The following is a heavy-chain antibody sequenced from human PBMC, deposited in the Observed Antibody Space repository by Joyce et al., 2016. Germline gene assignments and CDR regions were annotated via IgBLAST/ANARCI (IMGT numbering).Heavy chain of an antibody. CDR1: GFTFGNYG. CDR2: ISSKSGYM. J-gene: IGHJ4*02. D-gene: IGHD1-26*01. V-gene: IGHV3-48*02. CDR3: ARDVGRGLWDY. Sequence: EVQLVESGAGLVYPGGSLRFSCADSGFTFGNYGMNWVLQAQGKGLEWISHISSKSGYMYYTDYVMGRFTISRDNAKNSLVLQMNSLRDEDTAIYYCARDVGRGLWDYWGQGTLVTVSS.